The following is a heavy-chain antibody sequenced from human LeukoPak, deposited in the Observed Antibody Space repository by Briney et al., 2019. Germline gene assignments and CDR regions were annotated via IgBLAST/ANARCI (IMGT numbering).Heavy chain of an antibody. Sequence: ASVKVSCKASVYTFTGYYMHWVLQAPGQGLEWMGWINPNSGGTNYAQKFQGRVTVTRDTSISTAYMELSRLRSDDTAVYYCARGIVGATTGDWGQGTLVTVSS. D-gene: IGHD1-26*01. J-gene: IGHJ4*02. CDR3: ARGIVGATTGD. CDR1: VYTFTGYY. CDR2: INPNSGGT. V-gene: IGHV1-2*02.